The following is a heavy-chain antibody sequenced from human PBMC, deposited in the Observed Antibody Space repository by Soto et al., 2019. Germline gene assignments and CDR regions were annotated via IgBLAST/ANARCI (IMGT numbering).Heavy chain of an antibody. CDR1: GFTFSSYT. D-gene: IGHD3-10*01. J-gene: IGHJ5*02. CDR3: AKDGEGGSYFTSFDT. CDR2: ISYDELDK. Sequence: QVQLVESGGGVVQPGRSLRLSCAASGFTFSSYTMHWVRQAPGKGLEWVAGISYDELDKYYGGSVKGRFTISRDNSKNTLYLQMDSLRAEDTAVYYCAKDGEGGSYFTSFDTWGQGTLVTVSS. V-gene: IGHV3-30*18.